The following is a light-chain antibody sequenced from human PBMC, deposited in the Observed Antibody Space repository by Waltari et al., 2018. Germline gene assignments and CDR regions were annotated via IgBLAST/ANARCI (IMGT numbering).Light chain of an antibody. CDR2: EKK. Sequence: QSVLTQAPSVSGAPGQRATIPCTGGDSSIASFGVNWYQHHPERVPKLLIYEKKNRPSWVPTRFSGSRSGTAASLAIEGLQPEDEDDYYCQSCDNSLRGSLLFGGGTKVTV. V-gene: IGLV1-40*01. CDR1: DSSIASFG. J-gene: IGLJ3*02. CDR3: QSCDNSLRGSLL.